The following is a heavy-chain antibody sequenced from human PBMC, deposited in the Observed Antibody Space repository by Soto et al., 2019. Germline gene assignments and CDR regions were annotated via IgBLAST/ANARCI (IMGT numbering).Heavy chain of an antibody. Sequence: SETLSLTCTVSGGSISSYYWSWIRQPPGKGLEWIGYIYYSGSTNYNPSLKSRVTISVDTSKNQFSLKLSSVTAADTAVYYCERDRDGTVDYWGQGTLVTVSS. J-gene: IGHJ4*02. CDR2: IYYSGST. V-gene: IGHV4-59*01. CDR3: ERDRDGTVDY. D-gene: IGHD3-10*01. CDR1: GGSISSYY.